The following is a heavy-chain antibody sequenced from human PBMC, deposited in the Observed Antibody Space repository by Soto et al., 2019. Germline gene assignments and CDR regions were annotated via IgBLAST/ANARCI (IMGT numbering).Heavy chain of an antibody. CDR3: ARDRRAAPFYLDY. CDR2: IIPIFGTA. V-gene: IGHV1-69*13. CDR1: GGTFSSYA. D-gene: IGHD6-13*01. J-gene: IGHJ4*02. Sequence: GASVQVSCKASGGTFSSYAISWVRQAPGQGLEWIGGIIPIFGTANYAQKFQGRVTITADESTSTAYMELSSLRSEDTAVYYCARDRRAAPFYLDYWGQGALVTVSS.